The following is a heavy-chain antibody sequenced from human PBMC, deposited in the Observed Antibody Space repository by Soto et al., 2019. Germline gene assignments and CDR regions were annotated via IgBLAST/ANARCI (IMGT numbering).Heavy chain of an antibody. V-gene: IGHV6-1*01. J-gene: IGHJ4*02. CDR3: ARAGSWVQLTLPPSFDY. CDR2: TYYRSKWYN. D-gene: IGHD5-18*01. CDR1: GDSVSSNSAA. Sequence: QVQLQQSGPGLVKPSQTLSLTCAISGDSVSSNSAAWNWIRQSASRGLEWLGRTYYRSKWYNDYAVSVKSRITINPDTSKNQFSLQLNSVTPEDTAVYYCARAGSWVQLTLPPSFDYWGQGTLVTVSS.